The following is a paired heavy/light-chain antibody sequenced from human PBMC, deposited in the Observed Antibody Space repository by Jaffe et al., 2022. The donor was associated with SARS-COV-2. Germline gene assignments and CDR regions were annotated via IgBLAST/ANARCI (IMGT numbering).Light chain of an antibody. Sequence: ENVLTQSPGTLSLSPGERATLSCRASQSVSSNLLAWYQQKPGQAPRLLVYGASSRATGIPDRFSGSGSGTDFTLTISRLEPEDFALYYCQQYSSSPITFGQGTRLDIK. CDR2: GAS. J-gene: IGKJ5*01. V-gene: IGKV3-20*01. CDR3: QQYSSSPIT. CDR1: QSVSSNL.
Heavy chain of an antibody. V-gene: IGHV4-61*08. CDR3: ARRGGDDSGRHIDY. CDR2: MHSSGST. CDR1: GGSVSSAGYY. D-gene: IGHD2-21*01. Sequence: QVQLQESGPGLVKPSETLSLTCLVSGGSVSSAGYYWSWIRQPPGKGLEWIGYMHSSGSTNYNPSLKSRVTISVDTSRNQFSLRLSSVSAADTAVYYCARRGGDDSGRHIDYWGQGTLVTVSS. J-gene: IGHJ4*02.